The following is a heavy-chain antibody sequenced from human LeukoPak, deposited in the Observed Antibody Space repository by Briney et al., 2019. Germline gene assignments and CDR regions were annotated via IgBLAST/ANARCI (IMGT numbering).Heavy chain of an antibody. CDR1: GFTFSSYA. V-gene: IGHV3-30-3*01. D-gene: IGHD1-26*01. CDR3: ARETRIVGATHGDY. Sequence: PGGSLRLSCAASGFTFSSYAMHWVRQAPGKGPEWVAVISYDGSNKYYADSVKGRFTISRDNSKNTLYLQMNSLRAEDTAVYYCARETRIVGATHGDYWGQGTLVTVSS. CDR2: ISYDGSNK. J-gene: IGHJ4*02.